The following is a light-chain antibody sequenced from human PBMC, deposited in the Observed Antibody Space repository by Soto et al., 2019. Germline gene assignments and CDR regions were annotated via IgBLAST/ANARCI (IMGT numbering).Light chain of an antibody. Sequence: QLVLTQSPSASSSLGASVTLTCILSSVHRNYAIAWNQQQPEKGPRYLMKVNIDGSHNKCDWILDRFSGSSSGAERYLTISSLPSEDEADYYCQTWGTGIRVFGGGTKLTVL. V-gene: IGLV4-69*01. CDR1: SVHRNYA. CDR2: VNIDGSH. CDR3: QTWGTGIRV. J-gene: IGLJ2*01.